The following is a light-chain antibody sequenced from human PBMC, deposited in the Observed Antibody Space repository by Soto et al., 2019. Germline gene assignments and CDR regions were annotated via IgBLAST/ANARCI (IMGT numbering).Light chain of an antibody. V-gene: IGKV1-39*01. CDR3: QQSYSAFYT. CDR2: GAS. Sequence: DIQMTQSPSSLSASGGDRVTITCRASQSVSDYLNWYQQKPGKPPKLLIFGASSLQSGVPSRFSGSGSGTDFTLTISSLQPEDFATYYCQQSYSAFYTFGQGTKLEIK. J-gene: IGKJ2*01. CDR1: QSVSDY.